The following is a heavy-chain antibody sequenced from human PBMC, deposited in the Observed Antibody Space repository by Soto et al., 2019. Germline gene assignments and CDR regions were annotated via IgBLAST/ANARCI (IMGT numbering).Heavy chain of an antibody. D-gene: IGHD1-1*01. Sequence: GGSLRVSCAAAGCTFSSYGMSWVRQAPGKGLEWVSAISGSGGSTYYADSVKGRFTISRDNSKNTLYLQMNGLRAEGTAVYYCAKDSRRVQDYWGQGTLVTVSS. CDR2: ISGSGGST. CDR3: AKDSRRVQDY. J-gene: IGHJ4*02. CDR1: GCTFSSYG. V-gene: IGHV3-23*01.